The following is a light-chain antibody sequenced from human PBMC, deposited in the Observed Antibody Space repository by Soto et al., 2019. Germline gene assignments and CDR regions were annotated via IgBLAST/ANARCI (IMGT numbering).Light chain of an antibody. CDR3: QKYGSSPLS. Sequence: EIVLTQSPGTLSLSTGERATLSCRASQSVDNNLLAWYQQRPGRAPRLLVYGACRGVTGIPDRFSCDGSGTDFNLTIIRLEPEDFAVYFCQKYGSSPLSFGGGTKVEIK. CDR2: GAC. V-gene: IGKV3-20*01. J-gene: IGKJ4*01. CDR1: QSVDNNL.